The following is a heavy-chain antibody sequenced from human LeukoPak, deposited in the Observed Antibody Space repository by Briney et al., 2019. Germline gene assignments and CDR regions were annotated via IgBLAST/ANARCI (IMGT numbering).Heavy chain of an antibody. CDR2: IYYSGST. CDR3: AREGGYCSSTSCYGQFDY. V-gene: IGHV4-59*01. J-gene: IGHJ4*02. Sequence: SETLSLTCTVSGGSISSYYWSWIRQPPGKGLEWIGYIYYSGSTNYNPSLKSRVTISVDTSKNQFSLKLSSVTAAGTAVYYCAREGGYCSSTSCYGQFDYWGQGTLVTVSS. D-gene: IGHD2-2*01. CDR1: GGSISSYY.